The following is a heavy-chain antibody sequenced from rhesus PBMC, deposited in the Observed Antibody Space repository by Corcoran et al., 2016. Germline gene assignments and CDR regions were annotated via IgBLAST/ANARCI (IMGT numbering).Heavy chain of an antibody. CDR1: GYSISSGYY. D-gene: IGHD6-25*01. Sequence: QVQLQESGPGLVKPSETLSLTCAVSGYSISSGYYWGWIRQPPGKGLEYIGYISGSSGTTYYNPSHKSRVTISKDTSKNQFSLTLSSVTAADTAVYYCARHRGGSDLDCWGQGVLVTVSS. CDR2: ISGSSGTT. V-gene: IGHV4-99*01. CDR3: ARHRGGSDLDC. J-gene: IGHJ4*01.